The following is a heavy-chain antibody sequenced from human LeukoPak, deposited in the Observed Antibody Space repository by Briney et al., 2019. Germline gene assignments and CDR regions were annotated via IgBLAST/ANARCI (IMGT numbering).Heavy chain of an antibody. V-gene: IGHV1-8*01. Sequence: WASVKVSCKASGYTFTSYDINWVRQATGQGLEWMGWMNPNSGNTGYAQKFQGRVTMTRDTSISTAYMELSRLRSDDTAVYYCARDWNCSGGSCYGWFDPWGQGTLVTVSS. CDR2: MNPNSGNT. CDR1: GYTFTSYD. CDR3: ARDWNCSGGSCYGWFDP. J-gene: IGHJ5*02. D-gene: IGHD2-15*01.